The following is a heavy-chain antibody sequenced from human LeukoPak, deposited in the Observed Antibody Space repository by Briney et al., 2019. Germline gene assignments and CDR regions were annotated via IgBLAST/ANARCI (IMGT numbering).Heavy chain of an antibody. V-gene: IGHV3-30*18. J-gene: IGHJ4*02. Sequence: SGGSLRLSCAASGFTFSSYGMHWVRQAPGKGLEWVAVISYDGSNKYYADSVKGRFTISRDNSKNTLYLQMNSLRAEDTAVYYCAKGQAVAGLGFFDYWGQETLVTVSS. CDR3: AKGQAVAGLGFFDY. CDR1: GFTFSSYG. CDR2: ISYDGSNK. D-gene: IGHD6-19*01.